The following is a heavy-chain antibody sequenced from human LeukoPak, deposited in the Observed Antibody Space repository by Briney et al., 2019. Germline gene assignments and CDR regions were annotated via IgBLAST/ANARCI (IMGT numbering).Heavy chain of an antibody. CDR3: AKADEMNMDY. Sequence: GGTLRLSCAASGFTFSRYGMHWVRQAPGKGLEWVAVIWYDGSITYYADSVMGRFTISKDNSRNMLYLQMNSLRAEDTAVYYCAKADEMNMDYWGQGTLVTVSS. CDR1: GFTFSRYG. J-gene: IGHJ4*02. D-gene: IGHD2/OR15-2a*01. V-gene: IGHV3-33*06. CDR2: IWYDGSIT.